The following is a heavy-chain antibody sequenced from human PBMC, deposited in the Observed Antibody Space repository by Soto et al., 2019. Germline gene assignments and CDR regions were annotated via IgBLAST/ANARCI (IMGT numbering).Heavy chain of an antibody. CDR3: ARGGRTPPAH. V-gene: IGHV4-59*12. CDR1: AGSITTDY. J-gene: IGHJ4*02. CDR2: ISSSGIP. Sequence: SETLSLTCNVSAGSITTDYWSWIRQAPGRGLQWIGYISSSGIPVYTPSLKSRLSISVDPSKNHFSLELSSVTAADTAVYYCARGGRTPPAHWGQGTLVTVSS. D-gene: IGHD3-16*01.